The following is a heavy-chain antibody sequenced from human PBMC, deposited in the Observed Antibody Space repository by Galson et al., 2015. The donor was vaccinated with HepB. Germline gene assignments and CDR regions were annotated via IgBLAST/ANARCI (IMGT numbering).Heavy chain of an antibody. J-gene: IGHJ6*02. D-gene: IGHD1-1*01. CDR1: GYNFTTYW. CDR3: ARRHATTTDYGMDV. V-gene: IGHV5-51*03. CDR2: IFPADSDT. Sequence: QSGAEVTKPGESLMISCTSSGYNFTTYWIGWVRQMPGKGLERMGIIFPADSDTRYSPSFQGQVTISAEKSISTAYLQWISLRASDSAMYYCARRHATTTDYGMDVWGQGTTVTVSS.